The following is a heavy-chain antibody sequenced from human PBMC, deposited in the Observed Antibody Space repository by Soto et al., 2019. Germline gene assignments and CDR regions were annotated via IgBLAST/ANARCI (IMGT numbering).Heavy chain of an antibody. Sequence: VQLVESGGGLVQPGGSLRLSCAASGFTFSRYWMSWVRQAPGEGLEWVANIKPDGSETWYVDSVKGRFTISRDNAKKSLYVQMNRLRAEDTAVYFCARGDYFDTSGPFSDAFDIGGQGTMVSVSS. CDR1: GFTFSRYW. CDR2: IKPDGSET. D-gene: IGHD3-22*01. V-gene: IGHV3-7*04. J-gene: IGHJ3*02. CDR3: ARGDYFDTSGPFSDAFDI.